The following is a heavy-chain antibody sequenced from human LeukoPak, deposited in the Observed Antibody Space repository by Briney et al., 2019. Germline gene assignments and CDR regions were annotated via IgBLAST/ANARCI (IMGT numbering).Heavy chain of an antibody. CDR2: ISSSSTTI. V-gene: IGHV3-48*01. Sequence: GGSLRLSCAASGFTFSSYSMNWVRQSPGKGLEWVSHISSSSTTIYYADSVKGRFTISRDNAKNSLYLQMNSLRAEDTAVYYCAELGITMIGGVWGKGTTVTISS. D-gene: IGHD3-10*02. J-gene: IGHJ6*04. CDR1: GFTFSSYS. CDR3: AELGITMIGGV.